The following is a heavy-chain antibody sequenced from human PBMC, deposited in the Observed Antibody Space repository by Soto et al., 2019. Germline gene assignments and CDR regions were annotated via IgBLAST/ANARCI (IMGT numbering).Heavy chain of an antibody. CDR2: INHSGST. Sequence: PSETLSLTCAVYGGSFSGYYWSWIRQPPGKGLEWIGEINHSGSTNYNPSLKSRVTISVDTSKNQFSLKLSSATAADTAVYYCARGGYSGSYSSFDYWGQGTLVTVSS. J-gene: IGHJ4*02. CDR3: ARGGYSGSYSSFDY. D-gene: IGHD1-26*01. CDR1: GGSFSGYY. V-gene: IGHV4-34*01.